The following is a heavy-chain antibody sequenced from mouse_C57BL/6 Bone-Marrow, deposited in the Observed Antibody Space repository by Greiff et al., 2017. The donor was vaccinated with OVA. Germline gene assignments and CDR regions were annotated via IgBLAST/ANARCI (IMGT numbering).Heavy chain of an antibody. J-gene: IGHJ4*01. Sequence: EVKLVESGGGLVKPGGSLKLSCAASGFTFSSYAMSWVRQTPEKRLEWVATISDGGSYTYYPDNVKGRFTISRDNDKNNLYLQMSHLKSEDTAMYYCARYSSYYYAMDYWGQGTSVTVSS. CDR1: GFTFSSYA. V-gene: IGHV5-4*03. D-gene: IGHD1-1*01. CDR2: ISDGGSYT. CDR3: ARYSSYYYAMDY.